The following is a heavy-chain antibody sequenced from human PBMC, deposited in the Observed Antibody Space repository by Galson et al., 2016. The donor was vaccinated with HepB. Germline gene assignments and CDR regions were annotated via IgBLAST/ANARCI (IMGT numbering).Heavy chain of an antibody. J-gene: IGHJ4*02. CDR1: GFTFSTYA. Sequence: SLRLSCAASGFTFSTYAMHWVRQAPGKGLEWVAVISYDGSNKYYADSVKGRFTISRDNSKNTLYLHMNSLRAEDTAVYYCAKDPRVRPMIMFGGALDYWGQGTLVSVSS. V-gene: IGHV3-30*18. D-gene: IGHD3-16*01. CDR3: AKDPRVRPMIMFGGALDY. CDR2: ISYDGSNK.